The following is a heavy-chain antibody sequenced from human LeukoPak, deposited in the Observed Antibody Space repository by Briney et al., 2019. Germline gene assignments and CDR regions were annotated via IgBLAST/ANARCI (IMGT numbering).Heavy chain of an antibody. V-gene: IGHV5-51*01. Sequence: GESLKISCKGSGYTFTSYWIGWVRQMPGKGLEWMGIFFPGDSDTRYNPSFRGHVTMSAGKSINTAYLQWSSLEASDTAMYYCARGATTFDHWGQGTLVTVSS. D-gene: IGHD1-26*01. CDR2: FFPGDSDT. CDR3: ARGATTFDH. J-gene: IGHJ4*02. CDR1: GYTFTSYW.